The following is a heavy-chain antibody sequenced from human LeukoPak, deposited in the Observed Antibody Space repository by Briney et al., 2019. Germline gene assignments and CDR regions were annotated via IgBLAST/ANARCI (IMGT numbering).Heavy chain of an antibody. J-gene: IGHJ3*02. CDR2: IYYSGST. CDR1: GFTFSSYA. CDR3: ARHGSRQQLPHDAFDI. Sequence: GSLRLSCAASGFTFSSYAMSWVRQAPGKGLEWIGYIYYSGSTNYNPSLKSRVTISVDTSKNQFSLKLSSVTAADTAVYYCARHGSRQQLPHDAFDIWGQGTMVTVSS. V-gene: IGHV4-59*08. D-gene: IGHD6-13*01.